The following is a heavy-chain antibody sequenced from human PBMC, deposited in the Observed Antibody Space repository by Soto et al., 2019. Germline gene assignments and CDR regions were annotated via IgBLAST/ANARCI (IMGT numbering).Heavy chain of an antibody. D-gene: IGHD2-2*01. Sequence: EVQLVESGGGLVQPGESLRLSCAASGFTFSSYSMNWVRQAPGKGLEWVSYIHNSSSTIYYADSVRGRFTISRDNAKNSPYLQMNSLRDEDTAVYYCARGVQIIVLLPAAIDYGGQGTLVTVSS. CDR3: ARGVQIIVLLPAAIDY. CDR1: GFTFSSYS. V-gene: IGHV3-48*02. CDR2: IHNSSSTI. J-gene: IGHJ4*02.